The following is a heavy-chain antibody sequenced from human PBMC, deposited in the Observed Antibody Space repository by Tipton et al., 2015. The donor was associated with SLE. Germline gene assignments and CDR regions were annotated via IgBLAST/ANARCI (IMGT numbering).Heavy chain of an antibody. V-gene: IGHV1-18*01. CDR3: ARGRWADFDY. D-gene: IGHD5-24*01. J-gene: IGHJ4*02. CDR1: GYTFISYG. Sequence: QSGAEVKKPGASVKVSCKASGYTFISYGINWVRQAPGQGLEWMGWISGYNGDTNYAQNFQGRVTMTRDTSISTAYMGLSSLRSEDTAVYYCARGRWADFDYWGQGTLVTVSS. CDR2: ISGYNGDT.